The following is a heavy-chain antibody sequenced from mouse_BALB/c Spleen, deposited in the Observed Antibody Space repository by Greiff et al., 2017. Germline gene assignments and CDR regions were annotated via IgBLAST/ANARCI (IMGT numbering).Heavy chain of an antibody. CDR3: AGGDRYDGRVEYYFDE. CDR1: GYSITSDYA. CDR2: ISYSGST. Sequence: EVQLQQSGPGLVKPSQSLSLTCTVTGYSITSDYAWNWIRQFPGNKMDWMGYISYSGSTSYNPSLKSRISITRDTSKNQFFLQLNSVTTEDTATYYCAGGDRYDGRVEYYFDEWGQGTTRTVSS. V-gene: IGHV3-2*02. J-gene: IGHJ2*01. D-gene: IGHD2-14*01.